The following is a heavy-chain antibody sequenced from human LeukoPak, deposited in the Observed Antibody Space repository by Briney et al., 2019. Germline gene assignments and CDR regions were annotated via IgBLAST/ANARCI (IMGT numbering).Heavy chain of an antibody. D-gene: IGHD6-19*01. CDR2: IKQDGSEK. J-gene: IGHJ6*03. Sequence: GGSLRLSCAASGFTFSSYWMSWVRQAPGKGLEWVANIKQDGSEKYYVDSVKGRFTISRDNAKNSLYLQMNSLRAEDTAVYYCAKGGGSGWFSYYYYMDVWGKGTTVTVSS. CDR1: GFTFSSYW. CDR3: AKGGGSGWFSYYYYMDV. V-gene: IGHV3-7*03.